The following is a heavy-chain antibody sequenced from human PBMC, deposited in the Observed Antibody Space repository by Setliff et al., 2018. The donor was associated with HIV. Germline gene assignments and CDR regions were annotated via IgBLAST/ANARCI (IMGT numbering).Heavy chain of an antibody. V-gene: IGHV4-39*02. CDR1: GGSISSISFY. J-gene: IGHJ4*02. D-gene: IGHD3-10*01. CDR2: IYSSGST. Sequence: SETLSLTCAVSGGSISSISFYWGWVCQPPGKGLGWIGSIYSSGSTSYNPSLKRRVTLSVDTSGNQFSLYLRSVTAADTAVYYCARDPSAVGMVRGVIHYFDYWGQGTLVTVSS. CDR3: ARDPSAVGMVRGVIHYFDY.